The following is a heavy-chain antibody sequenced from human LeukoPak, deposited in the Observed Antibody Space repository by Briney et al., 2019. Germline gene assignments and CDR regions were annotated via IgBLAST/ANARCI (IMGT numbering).Heavy chain of an antibody. CDR3: VRGGLWFGESTTPYGMDV. V-gene: IGHV3-21*01. CDR2: VSSTNTHI. J-gene: IGHJ6*02. D-gene: IGHD3-10*01. Sequence: GGSLRLSCAASGFTVSSYDMSWVRQAPGKGLEWVSCVSSTNTHIYYADSMKGRFTISRDNAKNSLYLQMNSLRVEDTAVYFCVRGGLWFGESTTPYGMDVWGQGTTVTVS. CDR1: GFTVSSYD.